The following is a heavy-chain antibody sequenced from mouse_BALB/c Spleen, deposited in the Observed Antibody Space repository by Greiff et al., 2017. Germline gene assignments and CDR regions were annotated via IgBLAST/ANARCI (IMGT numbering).Heavy chain of an antibody. J-gene: IGHJ3*01. Sequence: EVKLQESGPGLVKPSQSLSLTCTVTGYSITSDYAWNWIRQFPGNKLEWMGYISYSGSTSYNPSLKSRISITRDTSKNQFFLQLNSVTTEDTATYYCARWGGYGNYVPNLYWGQGTLVTVSA. CDR1: GYSITSDYA. D-gene: IGHD2-1*01. CDR2: ISYSGST. V-gene: IGHV3-2*02. CDR3: ARWGGYGNYVPNLY.